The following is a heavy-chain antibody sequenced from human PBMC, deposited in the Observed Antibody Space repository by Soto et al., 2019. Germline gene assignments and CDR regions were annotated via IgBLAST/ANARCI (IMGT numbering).Heavy chain of an antibody. CDR1: GGSISSYY. CDR3: ARGEYYDSSGYYDY. J-gene: IGHJ4*02. Sequence: ETLSLTCTVSGGSISSYYWSWIRQPPGKGLEWIGYIYYSGSTNYNPSLKSRVTISVDTSKNQFSLKLSSVTAADTAVYYCARGEYYDSSGYYDYWGQGTLVTVSS. CDR2: IYYSGST. V-gene: IGHV4-59*12. D-gene: IGHD3-22*01.